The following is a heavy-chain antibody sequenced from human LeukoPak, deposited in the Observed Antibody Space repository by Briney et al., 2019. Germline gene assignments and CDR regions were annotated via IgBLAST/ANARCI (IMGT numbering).Heavy chain of an antibody. CDR2: IFHRGST. J-gene: IGHJ4*02. Sequence: SETLSLTCAVSGDSMSSFTWWSWVRQPPGKGLEWIGEIFHRGSTNYNSSLKSRVTISVDKSKNQFSLMLNSVTAADTAVYYCARELSAHHYYDSSGYYYWGQGTLVTVSS. CDR1: GDSMSSFTW. V-gene: IGHV4-4*02. CDR3: ARELSAHHYYDSSGYYY. D-gene: IGHD3-22*01.